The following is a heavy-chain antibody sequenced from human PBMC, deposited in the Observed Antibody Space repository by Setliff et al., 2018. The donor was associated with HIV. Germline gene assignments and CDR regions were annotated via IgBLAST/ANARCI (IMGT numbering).Heavy chain of an antibody. V-gene: IGHV4-59*01. D-gene: IGHD3-22*01. CDR3: ARVLDYYDSSPYYFDY. CDR1: GASIRSFH. Sequence: PSETLSLTCTVSGASIRSFHWSWIRQPPGKGLEWIGYIYYSGSANYTPSLKSRVTISLDTSKSQFPLKLSSVTAADTAMYYCARVLDYYDSSPYYFDYWGQGTLVTVSS. J-gene: IGHJ4*02. CDR2: IYYSGSA.